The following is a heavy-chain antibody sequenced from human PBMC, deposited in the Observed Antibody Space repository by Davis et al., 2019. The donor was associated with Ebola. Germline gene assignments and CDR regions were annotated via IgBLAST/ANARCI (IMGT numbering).Heavy chain of an antibody. V-gene: IGHV3-30*18. CDR2: ISYDGSNK. D-gene: IGHD3-22*01. Sequence: PGGSLRLSCVASEFTFPGYGMHWVRQAPGKGLEWVAVISYDGSNKYYADSVKGRFTISRDNSKNTLYLQMNSLRAEDTAVYYCAKDQGDSSGYYYDIYYYYYGMDVWGQGTTVTVSS. CDR1: EFTFPGYG. J-gene: IGHJ6*02. CDR3: AKDQGDSSGYYYDIYYYYYGMDV.